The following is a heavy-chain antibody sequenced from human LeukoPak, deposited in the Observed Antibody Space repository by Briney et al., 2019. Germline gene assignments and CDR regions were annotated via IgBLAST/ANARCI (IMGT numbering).Heavy chain of an antibody. J-gene: IGHJ6*03. CDR1: GFTFNNAW. CDR2: IKSKTDGGTT. V-gene: IGHV3-15*01. CDR3: SLQAGYCGGDCYYYYYYYMDV. Sequence: PGGSLRLSCAASGFTFNNAWMSWVRQAPGKGLEWVGRIKSKTDGGTTDYAAPVKGRFTISRDDSINTLYLQMNSLKTEDTAVYYCSLQAGYCGGDCYYYYYYYMDVWGKGTTVTVSS. D-gene: IGHD2-21*02.